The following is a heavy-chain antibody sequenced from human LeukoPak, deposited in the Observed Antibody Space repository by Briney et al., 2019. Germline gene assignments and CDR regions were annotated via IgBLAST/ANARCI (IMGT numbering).Heavy chain of an antibody. D-gene: IGHD6-6*01. Sequence: PGGSLRLSWAASGFTFDDYAMHWVRQAPGKGLEWVSGISWNSGSIGYADSVKGRFTMSRDNAKNSLYLQMNSLRAGDAALYYCAKDRSGAARSYYYYRMDVWGQGTTVTVSS. J-gene: IGHJ6*02. CDR2: ISWNSGSI. CDR1: GFTFDDYA. CDR3: AKDRSGAARSYYYYRMDV. V-gene: IGHV3-9*01.